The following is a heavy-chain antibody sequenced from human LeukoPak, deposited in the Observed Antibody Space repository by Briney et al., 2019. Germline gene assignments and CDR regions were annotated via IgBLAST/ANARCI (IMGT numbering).Heavy chain of an antibody. J-gene: IGHJ4*02. Sequence: PGGSLRLSCAASGFTFSNYWMHWVRQAPGKGLEWVSVIYSGGSTYYADSVKGRFTISRDNSKNTLYLQMNSLRVEDTAVYYCARDRYRGYNYFDYWGQGTLVTVSS. CDR3: ARDRYRGYNYFDY. CDR1: GFTFSNYW. D-gene: IGHD5-12*01. CDR2: IYSGGST. V-gene: IGHV3-66*01.